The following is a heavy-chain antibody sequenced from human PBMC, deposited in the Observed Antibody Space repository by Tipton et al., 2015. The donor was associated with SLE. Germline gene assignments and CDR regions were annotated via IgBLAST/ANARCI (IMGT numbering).Heavy chain of an antibody. CDR1: GFTFSSYA. CDR3: ARHQGAPSYYY. Sequence: SLRLSCAASGFTFSSYAMSWVRQAPGKGLEWVSAISGSGGNTYYADSVKGRFIISRDNAKNSLYLQMNSLRAEDTAVYYCARHQGAPSYYYWGQGTLVTVSS. CDR2: ISGSGGNT. J-gene: IGHJ4*02. D-gene: IGHD1-26*01. V-gene: IGHV3-23*01.